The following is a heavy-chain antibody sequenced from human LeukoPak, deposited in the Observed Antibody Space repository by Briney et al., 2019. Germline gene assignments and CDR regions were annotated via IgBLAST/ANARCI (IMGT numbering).Heavy chain of an antibody. J-gene: IGHJ4*02. Sequence: ASVKVSCKASGGTFISYAISWARQAPGQGLEWMGRIIPILGIANYAQKFQGRVTMTRDTSTSTVYMELSSLRSEDTAVYYCARDSRALIDYWGQGTLVTVSS. V-gene: IGHV1-69*04. CDR3: ARDSRALIDY. D-gene: IGHD2-2*01. CDR1: GGTFISYA. CDR2: IIPILGIA.